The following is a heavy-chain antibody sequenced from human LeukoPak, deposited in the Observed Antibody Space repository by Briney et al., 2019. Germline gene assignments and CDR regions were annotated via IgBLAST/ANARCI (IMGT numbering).Heavy chain of an antibody. CDR2: IYYSGST. Sequence: SETLSLTCIVSGGSISSSSYYWGWIRQPPGKGLEWIGSIYYSGSTYYNPSLKSRVTISVDTSKNQFSLKLSSVTAADTAVYYCAMTIPSSGWYDYYYGMDVWGQGTTVTVSS. CDR3: AMTIPSSGWYDYYYGMDV. J-gene: IGHJ6*02. V-gene: IGHV4-39*01. CDR1: GGSISSSSYY. D-gene: IGHD6-19*01.